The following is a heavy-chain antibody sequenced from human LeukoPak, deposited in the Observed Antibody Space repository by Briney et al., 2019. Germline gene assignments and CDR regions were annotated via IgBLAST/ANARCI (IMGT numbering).Heavy chain of an antibody. CDR3: ARAPSEIGGYFPEYFRH. Sequence: GGSLRLSCAASGFTFSSYWMHWVRQAPGKGLVWVSRIKSDGKTNYADSVRGRFTISRDNAKNTVSLQMNSLRAEDTGVYYCARAPSEIGGYFPEYFRHWGQGTLVTVSS. J-gene: IGHJ1*01. CDR2: IKSDGKT. V-gene: IGHV3-74*01. D-gene: IGHD3-22*01. CDR1: GFTFSSYW.